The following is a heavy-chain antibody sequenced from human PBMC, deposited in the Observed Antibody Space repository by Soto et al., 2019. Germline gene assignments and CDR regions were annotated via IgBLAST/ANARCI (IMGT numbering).Heavy chain of an antibody. D-gene: IGHD3-10*01. Sequence: EVQLVESGGGLVQPGGSLRLSCAASGFTFSDYYMTWVRQPPGKGLDWVANIKRDGTDKYYVDSVKGRFTISRDNADNSLYLQMNSLRAEDTALYYCARFRGGHDPFDIWGQGTMVTVSA. CDR2: IKRDGTDK. V-gene: IGHV3-7*01. CDR1: GFTFSDYY. J-gene: IGHJ3*02. CDR3: ARFRGGHDPFDI.